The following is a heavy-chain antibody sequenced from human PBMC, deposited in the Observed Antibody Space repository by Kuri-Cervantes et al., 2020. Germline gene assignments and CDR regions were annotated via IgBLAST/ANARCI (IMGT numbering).Heavy chain of an antibody. J-gene: IGHJ5*02. D-gene: IGHD6-19*01. CDR2: TSSSSSTI. V-gene: IGHV3-48*02. CDR1: GFTFSSYS. CDR3: AREHEGGSSGSPIEWFDP. Sequence: GESLKISCAASGFTFSSYSMNWVRQAPGKGLEWVSYTSSSSSTIYYADSVKGRFTISRDNAKNSLYLQMNSLRDEDTAVYYCAREHEGGSSGSPIEWFDPWGQGTLVTVSS.